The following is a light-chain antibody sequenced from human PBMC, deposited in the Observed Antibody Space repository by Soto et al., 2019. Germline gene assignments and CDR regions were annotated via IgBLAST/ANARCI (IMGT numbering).Light chain of an antibody. CDR1: QSVRSSY. Sequence: EYVLPQSPGTLSLSPGERATLPCMASQSVRSSYLAWYQQKPGQAPRLLIYGASTRATGIPARFSGSGSGTDFTLTISSLEPEDFAVYFCHQRYNWPRVTFGQGARLEIK. CDR3: HQRYNWPRVT. V-gene: IGKV3-11*01. CDR2: GAS. J-gene: IGKJ5*01.